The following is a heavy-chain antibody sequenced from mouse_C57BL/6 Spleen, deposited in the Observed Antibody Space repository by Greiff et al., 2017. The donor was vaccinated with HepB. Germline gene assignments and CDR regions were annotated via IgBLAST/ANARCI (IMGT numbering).Heavy chain of an antibody. D-gene: IGHD2-5*01. CDR3: ARRRYGYAYSNSFAY. J-gene: IGHJ3*01. CDR2: ISSGSSTI. CDR1: GFTFSDYG. Sequence: EVKLQESGGGLVKPGGSLKLSCAASGFTFSDYGMHWVRQAPEKGLEWVAYISSGSSTIYYADTVKGRFTISRDNAKNTLFLQMTSLRSEDTAMYYCARRRYGYAYSNSFAYWGQGTLVTVSA. V-gene: IGHV5-17*01.